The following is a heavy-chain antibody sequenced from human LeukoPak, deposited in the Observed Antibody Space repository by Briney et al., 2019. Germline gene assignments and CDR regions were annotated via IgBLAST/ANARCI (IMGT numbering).Heavy chain of an antibody. V-gene: IGHV3-23*01. Sequence: GGSLRLSCAASGFTFSSYAMSWVRQAPGKGLEWVSSISSSGGSTYYADSVKGRFTISRDNSKNTLYLQMNSLRAEDTAVYYCAKQPTSGSYSPPYYMDVWGKGTTVTVSS. D-gene: IGHD1-26*01. CDR2: ISSSGGST. CDR3: AKQPTSGSYSPPYYMDV. CDR1: GFTFSSYA. J-gene: IGHJ6*03.